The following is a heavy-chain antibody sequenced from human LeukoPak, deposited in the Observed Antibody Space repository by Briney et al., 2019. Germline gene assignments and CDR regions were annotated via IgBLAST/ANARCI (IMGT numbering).Heavy chain of an antibody. J-gene: IGHJ4*02. CDR2: ISSSSSYI. D-gene: IGHD1-1*01. V-gene: IGHV3-21*01. CDR3: ARDVIRNDLPFDY. Sequence: GGSLRLSCAASGFTFSSYSMNWVRQAPGKGLEWVSSISSSSSYIYYADSVKGRFTISRDNAKNSLYLQMNSLRAEDTAVYYCARDVIRNDLPFDYWGQGTLVTVSS. CDR1: GFTFSSYS.